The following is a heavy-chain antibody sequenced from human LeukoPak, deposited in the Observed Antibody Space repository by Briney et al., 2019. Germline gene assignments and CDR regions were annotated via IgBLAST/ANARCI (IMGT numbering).Heavy chain of an antibody. CDR1: GGSISSSSYY. Sequence: SETLSLTCTVSGGSISSSSYYWVWIRQPPGKGLEWIGSIYYSGSTYYNPSLKSRVTISVNTSKNQFSLKLSSVTAADTAVYYCARGRITMIVNWGQGTLVTVSS. CDR3: ARGRITMIVN. D-gene: IGHD3-22*01. CDR2: IYYSGST. J-gene: IGHJ4*02. V-gene: IGHV4-39*07.